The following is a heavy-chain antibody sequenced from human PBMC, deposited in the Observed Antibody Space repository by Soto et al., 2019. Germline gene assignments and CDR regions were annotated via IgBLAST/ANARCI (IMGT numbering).Heavy chain of an antibody. CDR1: GFIFTKSA. V-gene: IGHV3-23*01. Sequence: EVQMLESGGDLVQPGGSLRLSCEASGFIFTKSAMAWVRQAPGKGLEWLSGISGTAGRTYYADYVKGRFTISRDTSKNTGYLEMKSLRAEDTAIYYCAGRTVASSWTLDIWGQGTVVTVSS. J-gene: IGHJ3*02. D-gene: IGHD6-19*01. CDR3: AGRTVASSWTLDI. CDR2: ISGTAGRT.